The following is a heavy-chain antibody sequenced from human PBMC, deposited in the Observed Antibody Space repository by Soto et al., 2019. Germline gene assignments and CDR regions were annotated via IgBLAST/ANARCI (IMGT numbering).Heavy chain of an antibody. Sequence: QVQLVQSGAEVKKPGASVKVSCKASGYTFTSYAMHWVRQAPGQRLEWRGWINAGNGNTKYSQKFQGRVTITRDTSASTAYMELSSLRSEDTAVYYCARRGGSNWFDPWGQGTLVTVSS. CDR3: ARRGGSNWFDP. CDR2: INAGNGNT. V-gene: IGHV1-3*01. D-gene: IGHD3-10*01. J-gene: IGHJ5*02. CDR1: GYTFTSYA.